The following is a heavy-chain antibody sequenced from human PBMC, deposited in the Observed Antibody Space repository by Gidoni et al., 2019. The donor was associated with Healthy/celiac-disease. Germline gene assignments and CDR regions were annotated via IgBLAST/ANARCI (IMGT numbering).Heavy chain of an antibody. Sequence: EVQLVESGGGLVQPGGSLRLFCAASGFTFSSYWMHWVPQAPGKGLVRVSRINRHGSRTSYADSVKSRFTISRDNAKNTLYLQMNSLRAEDTAVYYCARVGCSSSSQCTYYYYYGMDVWGQVTTVTVSS. D-gene: IGHD6-6*01. J-gene: IGHJ6*02. CDR1: GFTFSSYW. V-gene: IGHV3-74*01. CDR2: INRHGSRT. CDR3: ARVGCSSSSQCTYYYYYGMDV.